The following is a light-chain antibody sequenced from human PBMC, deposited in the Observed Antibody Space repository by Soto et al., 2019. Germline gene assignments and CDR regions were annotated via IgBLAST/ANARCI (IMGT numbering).Light chain of an antibody. CDR2: DSS. CDR3: QQYSDSGQVT. Sequence: KVLTQSPATLPVSPGETVTLSCRASQRVSANYLSWYQEKPGQPPRLLIYDSSTRAAGTPDRFSGSGSGTDFSLTIRRLEPGDFGLYYCQQYSDSGQVTFGGGTKVEIK. J-gene: IGKJ4*02. V-gene: IGKV3D-20*02. CDR1: QRVSANY.